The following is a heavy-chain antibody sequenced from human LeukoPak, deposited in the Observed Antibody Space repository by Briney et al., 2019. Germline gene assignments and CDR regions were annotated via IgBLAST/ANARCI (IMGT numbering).Heavy chain of an antibody. CDR3: ARDRAVGWNTLNLGFDI. V-gene: IGHV3-48*03. J-gene: IGHJ3*02. D-gene: IGHD1/OR15-1a*01. CDR2: MSASGYTI. CDR1: GFTFSSYE. Sequence: GVSLRLSCAASGFTFSSYEMNWVRQAPGKGLEWVSYMSASGYTIDYADSVKGRFTISRDNAKNSLYLQMNSLRAEDTAVYYCARDRAVGWNTLNLGFDIWGQGTMVT.